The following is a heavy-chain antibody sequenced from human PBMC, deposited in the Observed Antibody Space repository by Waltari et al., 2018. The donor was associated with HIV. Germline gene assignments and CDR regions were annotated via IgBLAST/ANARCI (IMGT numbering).Heavy chain of an antibody. V-gene: IGHV3-30*02. CDR1: GFTFTTYA. CDR3: ARDPSPPILYDILTGDYFDY. Sequence: QVQLVESGGGVVQPGGSLRLSCAASGFTFTTYAMHWVRQAPGKGLEWVAFVRYDGSNKYYVDSVKGRFTISRDNSKNTLYLQMNSLRADDTAVYYCARDPSPPILYDILTGDYFDYWGQGTLVTVSS. J-gene: IGHJ4*02. CDR2: VRYDGSNK. D-gene: IGHD3-9*01.